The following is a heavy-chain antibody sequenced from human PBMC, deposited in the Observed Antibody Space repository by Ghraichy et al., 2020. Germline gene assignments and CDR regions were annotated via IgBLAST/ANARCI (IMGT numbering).Heavy chain of an antibody. CDR1: GFTFSNYG. CDR3: AKNLAAAISNWFDP. J-gene: IGHJ5*02. V-gene: IGHV3-23*01. Sequence: GGSLRLSCAASGFTFSNYGMSWVRQAPGKGLEWVSSISGSGGTTYYADSVKGRFTISRDTSRNTLYLQMNSLRAEDTALYYCAKNLAAAISNWFDPWGQGTMVTVSS. CDR2: ISGSGGTT. D-gene: IGHD6-13*01.